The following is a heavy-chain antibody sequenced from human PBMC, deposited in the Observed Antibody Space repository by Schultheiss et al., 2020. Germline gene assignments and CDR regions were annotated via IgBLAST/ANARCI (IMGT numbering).Heavy chain of an antibody. CDR2: ISGSGGST. D-gene: IGHD2-2*01. V-gene: IGHV3-23*01. J-gene: IGHJ5*02. CDR3: AREKLLFGNNWFDP. Sequence: GGSLRLSCAASGFTFSSFGMSWVRQAPGKGLEWVSAISGSGGSTYYADSVKGRFAISRDNSKNTLYLQMNSLRAEDTAVYYCAREKLLFGNNWFDPWGQGTLVTVSS. CDR1: GFTFSSFG.